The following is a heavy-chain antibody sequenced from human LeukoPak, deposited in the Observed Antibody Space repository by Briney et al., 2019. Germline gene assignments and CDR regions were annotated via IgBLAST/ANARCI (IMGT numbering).Heavy chain of an antibody. J-gene: IGHJ4*02. CDR2: INHSGST. CDR1: GGSFSGYY. Sequence: PSETLSLTCAVYGGSFSGYYWSWIRQPPGKGLEWIGEINHSGSTNYNPSLKSRVTISVDTSKNQFSLKLSSVTAADTAVYYCARYSSSPEPPDFDYWGQGTLVTVSS. D-gene: IGHD6-6*01. CDR3: ARYSSSPEPPDFDY. V-gene: IGHV4-34*01.